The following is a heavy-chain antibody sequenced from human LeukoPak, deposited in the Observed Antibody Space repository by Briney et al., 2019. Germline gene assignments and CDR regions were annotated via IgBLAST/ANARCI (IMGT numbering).Heavy chain of an antibody. J-gene: IGHJ4*02. CDR2: ISWNSGSI. V-gene: IGHV3-9*01. Sequence: GGSLRLSCAASGFTFDDYGMHWVRQAPGKGLEGVSGISWNSGSIGYADSVKGRFTISRDNAKNSLYLQMNSLRAEDTALYYCAKDIFYDSKARGFDYWGQGTLVTVSS. CDR3: AKDIFYDSKARGFDY. D-gene: IGHD3-22*01. CDR1: GFTFDDYG.